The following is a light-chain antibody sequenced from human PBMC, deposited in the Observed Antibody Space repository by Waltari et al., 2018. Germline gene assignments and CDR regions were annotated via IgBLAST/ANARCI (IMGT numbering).Light chain of an antibody. V-gene: IGKV1-9*01. CDR2: AAS. CDR1: QGISNF. J-gene: IGKJ1*01. CDR3: QQLDTYPRT. Sequence: IQLTQSPSTLSASVGDRVTITCRASQGISNFLAWYQQKPGKAPEVLIFAASTLRTGCPSRFSGRGSGTDFTLTISSLQPEDFATYFCQQLDTYPRTFGQGTKVEIK.